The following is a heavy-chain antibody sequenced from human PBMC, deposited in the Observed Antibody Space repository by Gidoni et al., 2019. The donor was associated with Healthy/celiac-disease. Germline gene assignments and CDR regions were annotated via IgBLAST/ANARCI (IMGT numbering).Heavy chain of an antibody. V-gene: IGHV1-2*02. Sequence: QVQLVQSGAEVKKPGASVTVSCKASGYTFTGYYMHWVRQAPGQGLEWMGWINPNSGGTNYAQKFQGRVTMTRDTSISTAYMELSRLRSDDTAVYYCARDLPTNWNYAPGMDVWGQGTTVTVSS. J-gene: IGHJ6*02. CDR3: ARDLPTNWNYAPGMDV. CDR2: INPNSGGT. D-gene: IGHD1-7*01. CDR1: GYTFTGYY.